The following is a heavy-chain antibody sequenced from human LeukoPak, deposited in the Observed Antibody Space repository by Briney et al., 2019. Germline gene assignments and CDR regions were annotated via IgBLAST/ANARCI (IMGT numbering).Heavy chain of an antibody. D-gene: IGHD3-22*01. Sequence: SETLSLTCTVSGGSISSSSYYWGWIRQPPGKGLEWIGSIYYSGSTYYNPSLKSRVTISVDTSKNQFSLKLSSVTAADTAVYYCARRGYYYNSSGYYFDYWGQGTLVTVSS. CDR2: IYYSGST. CDR3: ARRGYYYNSSGYYFDY. V-gene: IGHV4-39*01. J-gene: IGHJ4*02. CDR1: GGSISSSSYY.